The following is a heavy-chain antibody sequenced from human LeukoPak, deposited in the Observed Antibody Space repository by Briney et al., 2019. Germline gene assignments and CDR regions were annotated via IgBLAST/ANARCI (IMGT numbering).Heavy chain of an antibody. CDR1: GFTFSTYA. CDR3: AREKTASGFFDY. J-gene: IGHJ4*02. Sequence: GGSLRLSCAASGFTFSTYAMGWVRQAPGKGLEWVSAISGSGGRTYYADSVKGRFTISRDNSKNTLYLQMNSLRADDTAVYYCAREKTASGFFDYWGQGTLVTVSS. V-gene: IGHV3-23*01. CDR2: ISGSGGRT. D-gene: IGHD3-22*01.